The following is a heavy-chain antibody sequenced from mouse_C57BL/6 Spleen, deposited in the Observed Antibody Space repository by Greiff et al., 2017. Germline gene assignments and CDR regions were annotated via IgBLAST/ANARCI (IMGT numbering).Heavy chain of an antibody. Sequence: QVQLQQSGAELVRPGTSVKVSCKASGYAFTNYLIEWVKQRPGQGLEWIGVINPGSGGTNYNEKFKGKATLTADKSSSTAYMQLSSLTSEDSAVYFCARGEVAPVGAPFADWGKGPLVTVAA. D-gene: IGHD1-1*01. CDR3: ARGEVAPVGAPFAD. CDR1: GYAFTNYL. CDR2: INPGSGGT. J-gene: IGHJ3*01. V-gene: IGHV1-54*01.